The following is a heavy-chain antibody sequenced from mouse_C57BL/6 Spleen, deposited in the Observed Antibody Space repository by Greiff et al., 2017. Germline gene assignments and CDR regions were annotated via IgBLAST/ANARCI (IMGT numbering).Heavy chain of an antibody. V-gene: IGHV1-69*01. CDR1: GYTFTSYW. J-gene: IGHJ2*01. D-gene: IGHD1-1*01. Sequence: QLQQPGAELVMPGASVKLSCKASGYTFTSYWMHWVKQRPGQGLEWIGEIDPSDSYTNYNQKFKGKSTLTVDKSSSTAYMQLSSLTSEDSAVYYCASHGSSYGYYFVYWGQGTTLTVSS. CDR2: IDPSDSYT. CDR3: ASHGSSYGYYFVY.